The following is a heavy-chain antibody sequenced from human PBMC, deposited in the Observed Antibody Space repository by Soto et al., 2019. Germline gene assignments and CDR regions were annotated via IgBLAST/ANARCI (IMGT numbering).Heavy chain of an antibody. Sequence: AGSLRLSCAASGFTFSNYAVSWVRQAPGKGLEWVSAISGSGGTTYYADSVKGRFTLSRDNSKDTPHLQMNSLSAEDTAIYYCAKTPRQWLVYFDYWGHGALVTVSS. CDR3: AKTPRQWLVYFDY. J-gene: IGHJ4*01. V-gene: IGHV3-23*01. CDR1: GFTFSNYA. CDR2: ISGSGGTT. D-gene: IGHD6-19*01.